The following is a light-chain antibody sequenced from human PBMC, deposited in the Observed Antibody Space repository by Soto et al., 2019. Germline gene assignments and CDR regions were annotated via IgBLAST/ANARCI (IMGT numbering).Light chain of an antibody. CDR2: SNN. V-gene: IGLV1-44*01. Sequence: QSVLTQPPSASGTPGQRVTISCSGSSSNIGSNTVNWYQQLPGTAPKLLIDSNNQRPSGVPDRFSGCKAGTSASLASSGLQSGDEADYYCAAWEASLNGYVFGTGTKVTVL. CDR1: SSNIGSNT. J-gene: IGLJ1*01. CDR3: AAWEASLNGYV.